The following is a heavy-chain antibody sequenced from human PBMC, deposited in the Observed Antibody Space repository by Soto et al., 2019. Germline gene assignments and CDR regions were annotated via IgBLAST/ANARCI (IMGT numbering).Heavy chain of an antibody. CDR3: AREGRRVAAAGTELYYYYYYGMDV. J-gene: IGHJ6*02. D-gene: IGHD6-13*01. CDR2: IYYSGST. CDR1: GGSISSYY. Sequence: ASGTLSLTCTVSGGSISSYYWSWIRQPPGEGLEWIGDIYYSGSTNYNPSLKSRVTISVDTSKNQFSLKLSSVTAADTAVYYCAREGRRVAAAGTELYYYYYYGMDVWGQGTTVTVSS. V-gene: IGHV4-59*01.